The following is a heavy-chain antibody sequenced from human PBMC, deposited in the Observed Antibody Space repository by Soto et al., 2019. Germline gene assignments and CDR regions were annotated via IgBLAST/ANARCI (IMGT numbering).Heavy chain of an antibody. CDR2: IIPIFGTA. Sequence: SVKVSCKASGGTFGSDAISWVRQAPGQGLEWMGGIIPIFGTANYAQKFQGRVTITADKSTSTAYMALSSLRSEDTAVYYCARGYGMGAPDGSFDIWGQGTMVTVPS. CDR1: GGTFGSDA. CDR3: ARGYGMGAPDGSFDI. D-gene: IGHD1-26*01. J-gene: IGHJ3*02. V-gene: IGHV1-69*06.